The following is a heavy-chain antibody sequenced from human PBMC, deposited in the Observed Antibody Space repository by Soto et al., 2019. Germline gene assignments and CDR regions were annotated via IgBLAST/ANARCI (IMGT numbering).Heavy chain of an antibody. V-gene: IGHV4-59*08. CDR1: GGFI. J-gene: IGHJ5*02. CDR2: IYNSGRT. CDR3: AVGINYFGP. Sequence: PSETLSLTCTVSGGFIWGWIRQSPEKGLEWIGYIYNSGRTNYNPSLESRLTISIDTSKNQFSLKLTSVTAADTALYYCAVGINYFGPWAQGTLVTVSS. D-gene: IGHD1-1*01.